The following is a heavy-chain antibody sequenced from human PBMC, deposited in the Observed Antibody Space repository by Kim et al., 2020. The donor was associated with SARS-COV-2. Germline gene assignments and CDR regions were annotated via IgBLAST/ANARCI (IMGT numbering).Heavy chain of an antibody. CDR1: GGSVSSGSYY. Sequence: SETLSLTCTVSGGSVSSGSYYWSWIRQPPGKGLEWIGYIYYSGSTNYNPSLKSRVTISVDTSKNQFSLKLSSVTAADTAVYYCARGRTLEDSGYRPSWFDPWGQGTLVTVSS. J-gene: IGHJ5*02. CDR2: IYYSGST. CDR3: ARGRTLEDSGYRPSWFDP. V-gene: IGHV4-61*01. D-gene: IGHD3-22*01.